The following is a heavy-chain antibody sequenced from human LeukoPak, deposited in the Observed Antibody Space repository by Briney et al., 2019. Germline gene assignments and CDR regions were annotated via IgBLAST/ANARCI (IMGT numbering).Heavy chain of an antibody. CDR1: GGSISSSSYY. J-gene: IGHJ4*02. CDR3: AREDRIAVAGTWSFDY. V-gene: IGHV4-39*07. Sequence: SETLSLTCTVSGGSISSSSYYWGWIRQPPGKGLEWIGSMYYSGSTYYNPSLKSRVTISVDTSKNQFSLKLSSVTAADTAVYYCAREDRIAVAGTWSFDYWGQGTLVTVSS. D-gene: IGHD6-19*01. CDR2: MYYSGST.